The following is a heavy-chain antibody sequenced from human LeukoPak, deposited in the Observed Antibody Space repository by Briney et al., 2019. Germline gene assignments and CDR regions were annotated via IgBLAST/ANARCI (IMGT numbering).Heavy chain of an antibody. D-gene: IGHD1-1*01. V-gene: IGHV3-11*01. CDR1: GFTFSDCY. J-gene: IGHJ3*02. Sequence: GSLRLSCAASGFTFSDCYMSWIRQAPGKGLKWVSYISSSGSTIYYADSVKGRFTISRDNAKNSLYLQMNSLRAEDTAVYYCTRSSWNDVAFDIWGQGTMVTVSS. CDR3: TRSSWNDVAFDI. CDR2: ISSSGSTI.